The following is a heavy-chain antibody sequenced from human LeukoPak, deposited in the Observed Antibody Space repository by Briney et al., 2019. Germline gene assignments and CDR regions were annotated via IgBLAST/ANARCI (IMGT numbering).Heavy chain of an antibody. D-gene: IGHD1-26*01. CDR1: GGSINIINYY. Sequence: SETLSLTCTVSGGSINIINYYWGWIRQPPGKGLEWIGSIFYTGATYYNPSLKTRVTISVDTSKNQFSLKLSSVTAADTAVFYCARHVGYGGSYGEFDIWGQGTMVTISS. CDR2: IFYTGAT. V-gene: IGHV4-39*01. J-gene: IGHJ3*02. CDR3: ARHVGYGGSYGEFDI.